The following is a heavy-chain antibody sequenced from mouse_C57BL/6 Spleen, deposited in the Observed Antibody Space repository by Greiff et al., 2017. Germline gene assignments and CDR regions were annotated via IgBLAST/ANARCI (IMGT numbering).Heavy chain of an antibody. CDR2: ISDGGSYT. CDR1: GFTFSSYA. V-gene: IGHV5-4*03. J-gene: IGHJ3*01. Sequence: EVKLMEPGGGLVKPGGSLKLSCAASGFTFSSYAMSWVRQTPEKRLEWVATISDGGSYTYYPDNVKGRFTISRDNAKNNLYLQMSHLKSEDTAMYYCARGFFAYWGQGTLVTVSA. CDR3: ARGFFAY.